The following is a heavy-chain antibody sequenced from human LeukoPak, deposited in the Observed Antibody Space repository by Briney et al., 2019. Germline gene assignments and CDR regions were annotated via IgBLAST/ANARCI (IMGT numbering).Heavy chain of an antibody. CDR3: AKCRDIVVVVAATDY. J-gene: IGHJ4*02. Sequence: GGSLRLSCAASGFTFSSYAMSWVRQAPGKGLEWVSAISGSGGSTYYADSVKGRFTISRDNSKNTLYLQMNSLGAEDTAVYYCAKCRDIVVVVAATDYWGQGTLVTVSS. D-gene: IGHD2-15*01. V-gene: IGHV3-23*01. CDR2: ISGSGGST. CDR1: GFTFSSYA.